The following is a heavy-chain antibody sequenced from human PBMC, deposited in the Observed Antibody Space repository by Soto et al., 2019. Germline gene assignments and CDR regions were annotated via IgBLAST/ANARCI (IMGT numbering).Heavy chain of an antibody. V-gene: IGHV3-23*01. CDR1: GLTFSHNA. J-gene: IGHJ1*01. D-gene: IGHD2-21*02. CDR3: ANRGDDIKLFQH. Sequence: EVQLLESGGGLVQPGGSLRLSCAASGLTFSHNAMSWVRQAPGKGLEWVSTIRGNGRVTYDTDSVKGRFTISSDNSKNTVYMQMNSLIAEDTAVYYSANRGDDIKLFQHWGQVTLVSVSS. CDR2: IRGNGRVT.